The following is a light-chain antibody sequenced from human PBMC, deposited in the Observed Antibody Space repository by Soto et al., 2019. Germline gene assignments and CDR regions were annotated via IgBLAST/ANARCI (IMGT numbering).Light chain of an antibody. CDR2: DAS. V-gene: IGKV3-11*01. CDR3: QQRSNWPSIT. CDR1: QSVSSY. Sequence: EIVLTHSPATLSLCPGEIATLSCRASQSVSSYLAWYQQKPGQAPRLLIYDASNRATGIPARFGGSGSGTDFTLTISSLEPEDFAVYYCQQRSNWPSITFGQGTRLEIK. J-gene: IGKJ5*01.